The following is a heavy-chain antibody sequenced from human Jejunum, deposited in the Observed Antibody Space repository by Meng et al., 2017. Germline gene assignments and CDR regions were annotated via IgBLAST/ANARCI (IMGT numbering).Heavy chain of an antibody. D-gene: IGHD2-15*01. V-gene: IGHV3-NL1*01. J-gene: IGHJ4*02. CDR2: IYSGGST. CDR1: GFTFDDFS. CDR3: ARGGYCCGGDCYSIDY. Sequence: GESLKISCSASGFTFDDFSMHWVRLAPGKGLEWVAVIYSGGSTYYADSVKGRFNISRDYSKNTLYLQMNSLRAEDTAVYYCARGGYCCGGDCYSIDYWGQGTLVTVSS.